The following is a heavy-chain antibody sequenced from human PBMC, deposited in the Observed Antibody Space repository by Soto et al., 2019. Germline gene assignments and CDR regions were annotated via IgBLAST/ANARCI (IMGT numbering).Heavy chain of an antibody. CDR2: ISYDGSNK. D-gene: IGHD2-2*01. V-gene: IGHV3-30*18. CDR3: AKDLGYCSSTSCSDY. CDR1: GFTFSSYG. Sequence: PVGSLRLSCAASGFTFSSYGMHWVRQAPGKGLEWVAVISYDGSNKYYADSVKGRFTISRDNSKNTLYLQMNSLRAEDTAVYYCAKDLGYCSSTSCSDYWGQGTLVTVSS. J-gene: IGHJ4*02.